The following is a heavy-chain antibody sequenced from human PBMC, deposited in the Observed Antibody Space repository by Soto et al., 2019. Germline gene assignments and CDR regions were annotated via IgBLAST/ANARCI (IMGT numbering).Heavy chain of an antibody. J-gene: IGHJ5*02. D-gene: IGHD1-26*01. CDR1: GGTFSRYA. Sequence: QVQLVQSGAEVKKPGSSVKGSCKASGGTFSRYAISWVRQATVQGLEWMGGIIPIFGTANYEQKFQGRVTITADESTSTAYMELSSLRFEDTAVYYCERAIVGPTTKGWLDPWGQGPLVTVSS. V-gene: IGHV1-69*01. CDR3: ERAIVGPTTKGWLDP. CDR2: IIPIFGTA.